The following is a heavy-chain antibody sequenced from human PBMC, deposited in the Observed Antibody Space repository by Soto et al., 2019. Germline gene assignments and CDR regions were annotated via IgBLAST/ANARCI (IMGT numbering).Heavy chain of an antibody. D-gene: IGHD4-17*01. Sequence: EMQLVESGGGLVQPGGSLRLSCAGSGLTFRNDWLSWVRQAPGKGLVWVANINQDGSERYYVDSVRGRFTITRDNVENSLYLQLNSLRPEDTAVYYCSVYGYGVSATAYWGQGTLVTVSS. J-gene: IGHJ4*02. CDR2: INQDGSER. V-gene: IGHV3-7*03. CDR1: GLTFRNDW. CDR3: SVYGYGVSATAY.